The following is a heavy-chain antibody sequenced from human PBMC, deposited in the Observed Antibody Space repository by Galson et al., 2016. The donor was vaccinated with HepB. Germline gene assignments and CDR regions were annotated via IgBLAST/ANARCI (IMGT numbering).Heavy chain of an antibody. CDR2: IDPSDSYA. J-gene: IGHJ4*02. D-gene: IGHD3-10*01. V-gene: IGHV5-10-1*01. CDR3: AIFYFDSGSYDNPDY. CDR1: TDSFIRYW. Sequence: QSGAEVKKPGESLRISCQGSTDSFIRYWISWVRQMPGKGLEWMGRIDPSDSYAKYSPSFQVHVTFSLDKPISTAYLQWSSLKASDTAIYYCAIFYFDSGSYDNPDYCGQGTLVTFSS.